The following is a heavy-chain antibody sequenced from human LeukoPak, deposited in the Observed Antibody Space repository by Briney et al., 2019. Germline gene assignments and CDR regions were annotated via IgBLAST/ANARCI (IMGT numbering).Heavy chain of an antibody. J-gene: IGHJ4*02. D-gene: IGHD1-26*01. V-gene: IGHV1-46*01. CDR2: INPSGGST. Sequence: GASVKVSCKASGYTFTSYYMHWVRQAPGQGLEWMGVINPSGGSTSYAQKFQGRVTMTSDTSTSTVYMELSSLRSEDTAVYYCARDLGIVGATANFDYWGQGTLVTVSS. CDR1: GYTFTSYY. CDR3: ARDLGIVGATANFDY.